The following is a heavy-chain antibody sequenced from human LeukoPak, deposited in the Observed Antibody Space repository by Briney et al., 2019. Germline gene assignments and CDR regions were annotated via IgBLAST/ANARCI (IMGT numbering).Heavy chain of an antibody. J-gene: IGHJ4*02. CDR1: GFTSSSYS. D-gene: IGHD6-13*01. V-gene: IGHV3-21*01. CDR3: ARDRSSSWYYFDY. Sequence: GGSLRLSCAASGFTSSSYSMNWVRQAPGKGLEWVSSISSSSSYIYYADSVKGRFTISRDNAKNSLYLQMNSLRAEDTAVYYCARDRSSSWYYFDYWGQGTLVTVSS. CDR2: ISSSSSYI.